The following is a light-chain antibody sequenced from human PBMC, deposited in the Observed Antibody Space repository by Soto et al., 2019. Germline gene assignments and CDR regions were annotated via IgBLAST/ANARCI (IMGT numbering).Light chain of an antibody. Sequence: DIQMTQSPSTLAASLGDRVTITCRASQNINRWLAWYQQKPGKAPKVLIYDASSLESGVPSRFSGSGSGTEFTLTITSLQPDDFATYYCQQYDGYFGPGTKVDFK. CDR2: DAS. V-gene: IGKV1-5*01. J-gene: IGKJ3*01. CDR1: QNINRW. CDR3: QQYDGY.